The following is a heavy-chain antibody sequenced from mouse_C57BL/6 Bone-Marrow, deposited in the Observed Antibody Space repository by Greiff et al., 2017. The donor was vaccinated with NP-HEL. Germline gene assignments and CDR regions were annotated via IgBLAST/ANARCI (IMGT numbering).Heavy chain of an antibody. CDR1: GYTFTSYW. CDR2: IDPNSGGT. D-gene: IGHD1-1*01. Sequence: QVQLKQSGAELVKPGASVKLSSKASGYTFTSYWMHWVKQRPGRGLAWIGRIDPNSGGTKYNEKFKSKATLTVDKPSSTAYMQLSSLTSEDSAVYYCARGYSTDYYYGSKLAYWGQGTLVTVSA. CDR3: ARGYSTDYYYGSKLAY. J-gene: IGHJ3*01. V-gene: IGHV1-62-3*01.